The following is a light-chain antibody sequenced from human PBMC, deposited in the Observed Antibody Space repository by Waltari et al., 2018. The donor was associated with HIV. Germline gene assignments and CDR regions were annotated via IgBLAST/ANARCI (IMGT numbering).Light chain of an antibody. CDR3: QQRSNWPPAPT. Sequence: EIVMTQSPATLSVSPGERATLSCRASQSVSSNLAWYQQKPGQAPRLLIYGASTRATGIPARFSGSGSGTDFTLTISSLEPEDFAVYYCQQRSNWPPAPTFGGGTKVEIK. CDR1: QSVSSN. J-gene: IGKJ4*01. CDR2: GAS. V-gene: IGKV3-15*01.